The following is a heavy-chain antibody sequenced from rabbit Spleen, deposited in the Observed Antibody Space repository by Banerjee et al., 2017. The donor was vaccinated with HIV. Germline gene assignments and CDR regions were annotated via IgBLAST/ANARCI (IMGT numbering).Heavy chain of an antibody. Sequence: VESGGGLVKPGASLTLTCTASGVSFSRSSYMCWVRQAPGKGLEWIGCMDTGSSGFTYFATWAKGRFSCSKTSSTTVTLQMTRLTAADTATYFCARDTSSSFSSYGMDLWGPGTLVTVS. V-gene: IGHV1S40*01. D-gene: IGHD1-1*01. CDR2: MDTGSSGFT. CDR1: GVSFSRSSY. J-gene: IGHJ6*01. CDR3: ARDTSSSFSSYGMDL.